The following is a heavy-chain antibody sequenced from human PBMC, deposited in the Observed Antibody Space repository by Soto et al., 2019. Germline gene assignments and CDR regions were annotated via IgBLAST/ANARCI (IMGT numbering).Heavy chain of an antibody. CDR1: GFTFSDHY. J-gene: IGHJ5*02. Sequence: EVQLVESGGGLVQPGGSLRLSCVASGFTFSDHYMDWVRQAPGKGLVWVSRIDSDGSSTSYADSVKGRFTISRDNAKNTLYLQMNSLRAEDTAVYYCAKSNWFDPWGQGTLVTVSS. CDR3: AKSNWFDP. V-gene: IGHV3-74*02. CDR2: IDSDGSST.